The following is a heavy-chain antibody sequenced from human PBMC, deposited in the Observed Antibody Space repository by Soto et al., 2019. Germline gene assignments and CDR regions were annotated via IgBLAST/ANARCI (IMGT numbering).Heavy chain of an antibody. J-gene: IGHJ4*02. CDR3: ARGRYCSGGSCFSNFDY. CDR2: IIPIFGTA. CDR1: RGTFTSYA. D-gene: IGHD2-15*01. Sequence: ASVTVSCNASRGTFTSYAISWVRQAPGQGLEWMGGIIPIFGTANYAQKFQGRVTITADESTSTAYMELSSLRSEDTAVYYCARGRYCSGGSCFSNFDYWGQGTLVTVSS. V-gene: IGHV1-69*13.